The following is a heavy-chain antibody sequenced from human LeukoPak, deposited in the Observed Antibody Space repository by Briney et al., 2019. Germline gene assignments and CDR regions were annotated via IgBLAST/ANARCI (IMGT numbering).Heavy chain of an antibody. J-gene: IGHJ4*02. CDR1: GYTFTGYY. D-gene: IGHD5-12*01. CDR3: AASRRGYSGYDSLTIDY. CDR2: INPNSGGT. Sequence: ASVKVSCKASGYTFTGYYMHWVRQAPGQGLEWMGWINPNSGGTNYAQKFQGRVTMTRDTSISTAYMELSRLRSEDTAVYYCAASRRGYSGYDSLTIDYWGQGTLVTVSS. V-gene: IGHV1-2*02.